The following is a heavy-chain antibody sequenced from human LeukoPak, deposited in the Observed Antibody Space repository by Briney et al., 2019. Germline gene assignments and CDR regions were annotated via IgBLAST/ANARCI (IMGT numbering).Heavy chain of an antibody. CDR2: IYSGGST. J-gene: IGHJ6*02. D-gene: IGHD3-3*02. CDR1: GLTVSSNY. Sequence: GGSLRLSCAASGLTVSSNYMSWVRQAPGKGLEWVSVIYSGGSTYYADSVKGRFIISRDNSKNTVNLQMNSLRAEDTAVYYCASQDRDSIWALDVWGQGTTVTVSS. V-gene: IGHV3-66*04. CDR3: ASQDRDSIWALDV.